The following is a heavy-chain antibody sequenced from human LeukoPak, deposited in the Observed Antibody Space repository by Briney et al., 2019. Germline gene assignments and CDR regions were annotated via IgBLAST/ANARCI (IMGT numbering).Heavy chain of an antibody. V-gene: IGHV3-21*01. CDR3: ARDLGATVVVVPAAMEGSGYGMDV. CDR2: ISSSSSYI. D-gene: IGHD2-2*01. Sequence: PGGSLRLSCAASGFTFSSYSMNWVRQAPGKGLEWVSSISSSSSYIYYADSVKGRFTISRDNAKNSLYLQMNSLRAEDTAVYYCARDLGATVVVVPAAMEGSGYGMDVWGQGTTVTVSS. CDR1: GFTFSSYS. J-gene: IGHJ6*02.